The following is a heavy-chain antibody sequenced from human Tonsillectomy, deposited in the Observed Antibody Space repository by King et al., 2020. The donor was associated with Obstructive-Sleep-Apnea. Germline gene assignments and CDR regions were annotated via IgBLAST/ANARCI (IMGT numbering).Heavy chain of an antibody. Sequence: TLKESGPVLVKPTETLTLTCTVSGFSLSNARMGVSWIRQPPGKALEWLAHIFSNDEKSYSTSLKSRLTISKDTSKSQVVLTMTNMDPVDTATYYCARILGYCSSTSCYDGSFDYWGQGTLVTVSS. V-gene: IGHV2-26*01. CDR3: ARILGYCSSTSCYDGSFDY. CDR2: IFSNDEK. D-gene: IGHD2-2*01. CDR1: GFSLSNARMG. J-gene: IGHJ4*02.